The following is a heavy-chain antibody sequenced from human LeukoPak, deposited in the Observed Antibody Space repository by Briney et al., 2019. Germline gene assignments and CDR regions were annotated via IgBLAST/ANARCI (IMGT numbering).Heavy chain of an antibody. CDR1: GFTFSSYA. J-gene: IGHJ4*02. D-gene: IGHD2-2*01. Sequence: GGSLRLSCAASGFTFSSYAMSWVRQAPGKGLEWVSAISGSGGRTYYADFVKGRFTISRDNSKNTLYLQMNSLRAEDTAVYYCAKARGGIVVVPAAYCFDYWGQGTLVTVSS. CDR2: ISGSGGRT. CDR3: AKARGGIVVVPAAYCFDY. V-gene: IGHV3-23*01.